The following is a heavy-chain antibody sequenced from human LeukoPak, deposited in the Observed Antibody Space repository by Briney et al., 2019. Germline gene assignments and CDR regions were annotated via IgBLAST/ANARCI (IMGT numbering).Heavy chain of an antibody. V-gene: IGHV3-20*01. CDR2: INWSGGSK. D-gene: IGHD2-8*02. J-gene: IGHJ3*02. Sequence: GGSLRLSCAASILTFYDFGMIWVRQAPGKGLVWVSGINWSGGSKGYADPVEGRLTVSRDNDKNSLYLKMQSLSAGDRSLFLGARDFLPLVDDDFDIWGEGRMVTVSS. CDR3: ARDFLPLVDDDFDI. CDR1: ILTFYDFG.